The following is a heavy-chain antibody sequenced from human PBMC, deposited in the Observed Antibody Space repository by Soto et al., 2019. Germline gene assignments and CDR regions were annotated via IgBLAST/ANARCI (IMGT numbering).Heavy chain of an antibody. CDR2: IYYSGST. J-gene: IGHJ4*02. CDR3: ARLSKGYYFDY. CDR1: GGSISCYY. D-gene: IGHD2-15*01. V-gene: IGHV4-59*08. Sequence: QVQLQESGPGLVKPSETLSLTCTVSGGSISCYYWSWIRQPPGKGLEWIGYIYYSGSTNYNPSLKSRVTISVDTSKNQFSLKLSSVTAADTAVYYCARLSKGYYFDYWGQGTLVTVSS.